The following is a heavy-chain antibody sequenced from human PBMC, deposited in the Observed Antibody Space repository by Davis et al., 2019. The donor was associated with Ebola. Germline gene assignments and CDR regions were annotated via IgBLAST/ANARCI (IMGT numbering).Heavy chain of an antibody. CDR2: IYSGGST. J-gene: IGHJ6*02. D-gene: IGHD2-15*01. V-gene: IGHV3-53*01. Sequence: GESLKISCAASGFTVSSNYMSWVRHAPGKGLEWVSVIYSGGSTYYADSVKGRFTISRDNSKNTLYLQMNSLRAEDTAVYYCYCYPYYYGMDVWGQGTTVTVSS. CDR1: GFTVSSNY. CDR3: YCYPYYYGMDV.